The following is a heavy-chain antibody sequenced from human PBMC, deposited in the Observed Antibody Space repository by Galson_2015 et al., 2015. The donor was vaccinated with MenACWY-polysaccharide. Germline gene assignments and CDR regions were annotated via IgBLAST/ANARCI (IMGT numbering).Heavy chain of an antibody. CDR3: ARVPISTAGSL. Sequence: SVKVSCKASGYTFTGYYMHWVRQAPGQGLKWMGWINPNSGGTNYAQEFQGRVTMTRDTSISTAYMELCRLTSDDTAVYYCARVPISTAGSLWGQGTMVTVSP. V-gene: IGHV1-2*02. J-gene: IGHJ3*01. CDR1: GYTFTGYY. D-gene: IGHD6-13*01. CDR2: INPNSGGT.